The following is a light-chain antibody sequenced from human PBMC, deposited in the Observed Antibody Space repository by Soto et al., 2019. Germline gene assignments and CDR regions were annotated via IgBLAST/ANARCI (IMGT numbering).Light chain of an antibody. V-gene: IGKV3-15*01. J-gene: IGKJ1*01. CDR2: GAS. CDR1: QSVSSD. Sequence: EIVMTQSPATLSVSPGERVTLSCRASQSVSSDLAWYQQKPGQAPRLLIFGASTRATGLPARFSGSGSGTEFTLTISSLQSEDFAAYYCQQYNNWPPWTFGQGTKVDIK. CDR3: QQYNNWPPWT.